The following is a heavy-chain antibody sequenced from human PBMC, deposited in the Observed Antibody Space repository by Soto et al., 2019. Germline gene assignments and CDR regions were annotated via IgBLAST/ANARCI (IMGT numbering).Heavy chain of an antibody. CDR1: WYDFSNHW. CDR3: ASDSPCNGGNCPMGGFDM. J-gene: IGHJ3*02. Sequence: ESLKIPCNGSWYDFSNHWVAWLRQMSGKGLEWVGFLYPCSSNTMYSPSCEGHVTILDDPALSPTYLQCDTLKPSATAMYFCASDSPCNGGNCPMGGFDMWGQGTMVTVSS. CDR2: LYPCSSNT. D-gene: IGHD2-15*01. V-gene: IGHV5-51*01.